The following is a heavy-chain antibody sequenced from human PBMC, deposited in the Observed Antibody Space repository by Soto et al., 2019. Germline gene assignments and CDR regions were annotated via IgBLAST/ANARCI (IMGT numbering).Heavy chain of an antibody. CDR2: ISYDGSNK. J-gene: IGHJ4*02. Sequence: GGSLRLSCAASGFTFSNYSIHWVRQAPGKGLEWVAVISYDGSNKYYADSVKGRFTISRDNAKNSLYLQMNSLRAEDTAVYYCARDYSSYGPFDYWGQGTLVTVSS. CDR1: GFTFSNYS. V-gene: IGHV3-30-3*01. D-gene: IGHD5-18*01. CDR3: ARDYSSYGPFDY.